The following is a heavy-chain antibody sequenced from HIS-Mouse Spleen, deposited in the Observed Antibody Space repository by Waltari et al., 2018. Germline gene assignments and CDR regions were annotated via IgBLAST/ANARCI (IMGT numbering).Heavy chain of an antibody. CDR3: AKGGLMVYAIGDY. V-gene: IGHV3-33*06. CDR2: IWYDGSNK. CDR1: GVPFSTYG. J-gene: IGHJ4*02. D-gene: IGHD2-8*01. Sequence: QVQLVESGGGVVQPGRSLKLSCAASGVPFSTYGLPWVRPAPGKGLEWVAVIWYDGSNKYYADSVKGRFTISRDNSKNTLYLQMNSLRAEDTAVYYCAKGGLMVYAIGDYWGQGTLVTVSS.